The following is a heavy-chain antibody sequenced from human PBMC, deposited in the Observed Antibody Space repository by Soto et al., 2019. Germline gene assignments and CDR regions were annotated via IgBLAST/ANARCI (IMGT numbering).Heavy chain of an antibody. CDR2: IWYDGSNK. CDR1: GFTFSSYG. D-gene: IGHD6-19*01. J-gene: IGHJ4*02. CDR3: ARDRGSSGWYSTFDY. Sequence: PGGSLRLSCAASGFTFSSYGIHWVRQAPGKGLEWVAVIWYDGSNKYYADSVKGRFTVSRDNSKNTLYLQMNSLRAEDTAVYYCARDRGSSGWYSTFDYWGQGTLVTVS. V-gene: IGHV3-33*01.